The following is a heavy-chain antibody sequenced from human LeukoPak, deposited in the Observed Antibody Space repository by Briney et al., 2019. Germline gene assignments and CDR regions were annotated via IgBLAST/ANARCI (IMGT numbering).Heavy chain of an antibody. V-gene: IGHV4-61*08. CDR3: ARDAKYYYGSRTFFFYEH. J-gene: IGHJ4*02. Sequence: SETLSLTCAVSGGSISSGGYSWSWIRQPPGKGLEWIGHIDSSGTTNYNPSLKSRVTMSTDPSKNQFSLKLSSVTAADTAIYYCARDAKYYYGSRTFFFYEHWGQGTLLTVSS. CDR2: IDSSGTT. D-gene: IGHD3-10*01. CDR1: GGSISSGGYS.